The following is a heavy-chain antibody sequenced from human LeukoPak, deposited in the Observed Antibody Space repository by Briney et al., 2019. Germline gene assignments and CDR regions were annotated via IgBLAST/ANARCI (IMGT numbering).Heavy chain of an antibody. CDR2: ISGSGGGT. J-gene: IGHJ4*02. Sequence: GGSLRLSCAASGFTFSSYAMSWVRQAPGKGLEWVSAISGSGGGTYYADSVKGRFTISRDNSKNTLYLQMNSLRAEDTAVYYCAKDLGIVGAPPDYWGQGTLVTVSS. CDR1: GFTFSSYA. CDR3: AKDLGIVGAPPDY. V-gene: IGHV3-23*01. D-gene: IGHD1-26*01.